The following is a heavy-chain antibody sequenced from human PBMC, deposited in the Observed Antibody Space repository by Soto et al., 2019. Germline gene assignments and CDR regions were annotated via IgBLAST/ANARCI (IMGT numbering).Heavy chain of an antibody. CDR3: ARDEVAVAANYYYYYGMDV. D-gene: IGHD6-19*01. Sequence: SQTLSLTCVISGDSVSSNSAAWNWIIHSPSRGLEWLGRTYYRSKWYNDYAVSVKSRITINPDTSKNQFSLQLNSVTPEDTAVYYCARDEVAVAANYYYYYGMDVWGQGTTVTVSS. V-gene: IGHV6-1*01. CDR2: TYYRSKWYN. CDR1: GDSVSSNSAA. J-gene: IGHJ6*02.